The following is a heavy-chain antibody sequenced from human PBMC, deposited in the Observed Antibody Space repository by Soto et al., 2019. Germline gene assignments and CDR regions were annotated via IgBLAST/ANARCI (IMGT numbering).Heavy chain of an antibody. J-gene: IGHJ6*02. CDR3: AREGLVLVPTTVNSDYYYYAIDV. CDR1: GGTFSSYA. Sequence: SVKVSCTASGGTFSSYAISWVRQTPGQGLEWMGRIIPILGIANYAQKFEGRVTITADESTSTAYMELSSLRSDDTAVYYCAREGLVLVPTTVNSDYYYYAIDVWGQGTTVTVSS. CDR2: IIPILGIA. D-gene: IGHD2-2*01. V-gene: IGHV1-69*04.